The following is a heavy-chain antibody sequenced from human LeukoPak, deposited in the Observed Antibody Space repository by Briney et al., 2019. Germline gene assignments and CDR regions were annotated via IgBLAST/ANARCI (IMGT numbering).Heavy chain of an antibody. CDR2: INPSGGST. V-gene: IGHV1-46*01. CDR3: AKGRRVYGSGSHRDY. Sequence: ASVKVSCKASGYTFTSYYMHWVRQAPGQGLEWMGIINPSGGSTSYAQKFQGRVTMTRDMSTSTVYMELSSLRSEDTAVYYCAKGRRVYGSGSHRDYWGQGTLVTVSS. D-gene: IGHD3-10*01. CDR1: GYTFTSYY. J-gene: IGHJ4*02.